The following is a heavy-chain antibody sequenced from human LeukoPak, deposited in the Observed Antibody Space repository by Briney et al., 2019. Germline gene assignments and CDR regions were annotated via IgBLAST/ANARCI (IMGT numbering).Heavy chain of an antibody. D-gene: IGHD5-18*01. CDR3: ARSGYSYGGPLDY. CDR1: GYSISSGYY. J-gene: IGHJ4*02. Sequence: SETLSLTCTVSGYSISSGYYWGWIRQPPGKGLEWIGSIYHSGSTYYNPSLKSRVTISVDTSKNQFSLKLRSVTAADTAVYYCARSGYSYGGPLDYWGQGTLVTVSS. V-gene: IGHV4-38-2*02. CDR2: IYHSGST.